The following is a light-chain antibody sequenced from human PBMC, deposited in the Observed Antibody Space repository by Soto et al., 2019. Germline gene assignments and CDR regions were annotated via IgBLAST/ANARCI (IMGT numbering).Light chain of an antibody. J-gene: IGLJ1*01. Sequence: QSVLTQPPSVSGAPGQRVIISCAGSNSNIGAHYDVHWYQQLPGTAPKLLIFGNDIRPSGVPDRFSGSKSGSSASLAITGLQAEDEADYFCLSFDGSLDAHVFGTGTKVTVL. V-gene: IGLV1-40*01. CDR3: LSFDGSLDAHV. CDR1: NSNIGAHYD. CDR2: GND.